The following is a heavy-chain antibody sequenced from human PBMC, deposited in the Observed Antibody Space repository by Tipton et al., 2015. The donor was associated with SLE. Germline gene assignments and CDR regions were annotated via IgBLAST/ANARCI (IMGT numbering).Heavy chain of an antibody. CDR3: ARQLGYGDPFAFDY. CDR2: IYSSGST. V-gene: IGHV4-61*02. D-gene: IGHD4-17*01. CDR1: GGSISSGSYY. J-gene: IGHJ4*02. Sequence: TLSLTCTVSGGSISSGSYYWSWIRQPAGKGLEWIGRIYSSGSTNENLSLKSRVSISKDTSKNHLSLKLRSVPAADRATYYCARQLGYGDPFAFDYWSQGTLVTVSS.